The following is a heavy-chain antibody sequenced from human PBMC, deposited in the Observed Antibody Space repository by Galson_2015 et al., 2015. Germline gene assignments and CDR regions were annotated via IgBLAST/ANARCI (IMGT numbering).Heavy chain of an antibody. V-gene: IGHV1-2*06. CDR1: GYTFTGYY. CDR3: ARGGLLAPIDY. D-gene: IGHD2-15*01. J-gene: IGHJ4*02. Sequence: SVKVSCKASGYTFTGYYMHWVRQAPGQGLEWMVRINPNSGGTNYAQKFQGMVTMTRDTDISTAYLELSSLRSDDTAVYYRARGGLLAPIDYWGQGTLVTVSS. CDR2: INPNSGGT.